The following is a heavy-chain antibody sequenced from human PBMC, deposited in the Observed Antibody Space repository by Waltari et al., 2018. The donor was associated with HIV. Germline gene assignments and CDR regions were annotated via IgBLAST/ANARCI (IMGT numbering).Heavy chain of an antibody. CDR1: GGSFSGSY. D-gene: IGHD6-19*01. Sequence: QLKIQQWGVGRWKPSQTLDLTGAVYGGSFSGSYWSWSRMPPGKGLEWIGEINHSGSTNYNPALKSRVTISVDTSKNQFSLKLSSVTAADTAVYYCARGVKAVAPAPFDYWGQGTLVTVSS. CDR2: INHSGST. CDR3: ARGVKAVAPAPFDY. V-gene: IGHV4-34*01. J-gene: IGHJ4*02.